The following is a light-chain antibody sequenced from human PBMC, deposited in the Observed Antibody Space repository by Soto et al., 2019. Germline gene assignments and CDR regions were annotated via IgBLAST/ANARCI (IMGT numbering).Light chain of an antibody. CDR3: QQRSNWPPT. CDR1: QSVSSY. CDR2: DAS. V-gene: IGKV3-11*01. Sequence: EIVLTQYPATLSLSPGERATLSCRASQSVSSYLAWYQQKPGQAPRLLIYDASNRATGIPARFSGSGSGTDFTLTIRSLEPEDFAVYYCQQRSNWPPTFGPGTKVDIK. J-gene: IGKJ3*01.